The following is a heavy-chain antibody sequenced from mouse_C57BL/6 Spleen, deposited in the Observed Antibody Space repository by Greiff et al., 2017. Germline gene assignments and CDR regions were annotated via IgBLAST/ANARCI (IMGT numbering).Heavy chain of an antibody. CDR2: IYPGDGDT. CDR1: GYAFSSSW. D-gene: IGHD1-1*01. J-gene: IGHJ1*03. Sequence: QVQLQQSGPELVKPGASVKISCKASGYAFSSSWMNWVKQRPGKGLAWIGRIYPGDGDTNYNGKFKGKATLTADKSSSTAYMQLSSLTSEDSAVYFCAKCIPYCYCSSYGYFDVWGTGTTVTVSS. CDR3: AKCIPYCYCSSYGYFDV. V-gene: IGHV1-82*01.